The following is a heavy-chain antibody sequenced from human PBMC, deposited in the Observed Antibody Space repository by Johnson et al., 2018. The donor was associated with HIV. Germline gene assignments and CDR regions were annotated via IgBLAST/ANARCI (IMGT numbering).Heavy chain of an antibody. CDR1: GFTFSNYA. Sequence: QVQLVESGGGVVQPGKSLRLSCAASGFTFSNYAMHWVRQAPGKGLEWVAVIWYDGSNKYYADSVKGRFTISRDNSKNTLYLQMNSLRAEDTAVYYCARDRGAGSYGAFDIWGQGTLVTVSS. D-gene: IGHD5-18*01. V-gene: IGHV3-30*19. CDR2: IWYDGSNK. J-gene: IGHJ3*02. CDR3: ARDRGAGSYGAFDI.